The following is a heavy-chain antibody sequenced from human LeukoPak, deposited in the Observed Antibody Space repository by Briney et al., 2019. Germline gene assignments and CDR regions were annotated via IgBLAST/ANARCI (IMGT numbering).Heavy chain of an antibody. CDR3: AELRSDGDY. V-gene: IGHV3-30*18. D-gene: IGHD5-12*01. CDR1: GFTFSSYC. J-gene: IGHJ4*02. CDR2: ISYNGSNK. Sequence: GGPLRLSCAASGFTFSSYCMHWVRQAPAKGMPWVAVISYNGSNKYYAVSVKGRFTISRDNSKNPLYLQMNSLRAEDTAVYYCAELRSDGDYWGQGTLVTVSS.